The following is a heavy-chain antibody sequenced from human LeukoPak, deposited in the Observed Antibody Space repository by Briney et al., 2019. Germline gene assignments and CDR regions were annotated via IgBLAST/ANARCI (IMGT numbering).Heavy chain of an antibody. V-gene: IGHV4-61*02. CDR2: IYTSGTT. J-gene: IGHJ4*02. Sequence: SETLSLTCTVSGGSVRRGNYYWTWIRQPAGSGLEWIGRIYTSGTTDYNPSLRTRVTISVDASRNQFSLNLSSVTAADTAVYYCARRKFCSGGSCYGGVYYFDYWGQGTLVTVSS. CDR3: ARRKFCSGGSCYGGVYYFDY. CDR1: GGSVRRGNYY. D-gene: IGHD2-15*01.